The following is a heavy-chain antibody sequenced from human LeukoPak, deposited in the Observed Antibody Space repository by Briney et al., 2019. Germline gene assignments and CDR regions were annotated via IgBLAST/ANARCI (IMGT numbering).Heavy chain of an antibody. D-gene: IGHD2-2*01. CDR3: ARGRGCSSLSCYPDY. CDR2: INWNGGST. Sequence: PGGSLRLSCAASGFTFDDYGMSWVRQAPGKGLEWVSGINWNGGSTGYADSVKGRFTISRDNAKNSLYLQMNSLGAEDTAVYYCARGRGCSSLSCYPDYWGQGTLVTVSS. V-gene: IGHV3-20*04. CDR1: GFTFDDYG. J-gene: IGHJ4*02.